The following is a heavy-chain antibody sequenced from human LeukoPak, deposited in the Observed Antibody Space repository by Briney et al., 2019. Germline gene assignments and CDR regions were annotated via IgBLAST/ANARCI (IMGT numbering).Heavy chain of an antibody. CDR1: GYTFTSYG. CDR2: ISANNGNTKYNT. J-gene: IGHJ4*02. V-gene: IGHV1-18*01. CDR3: ARDRDRSGSQSY. D-gene: IGHD1-26*01. Sequence: GASVKVSCKASGYTFTSYGISWVRQAPGQGLEWMGWISANNGNTKYNTKYAQNLQGRVTMTTDISTSTAYMVLRTLRSDDTAVYYCARDRDRSGSQSYWGQGTLVTVSS.